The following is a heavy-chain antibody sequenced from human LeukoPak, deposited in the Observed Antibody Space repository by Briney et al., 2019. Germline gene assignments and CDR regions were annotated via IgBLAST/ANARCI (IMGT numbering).Heavy chain of an antibody. D-gene: IGHD3-10*01. J-gene: IGHJ4*02. CDR1: GLTFSSYS. CDR2: ISSSSNYI. CDR3: ARVPHAMVRGVIITEFYFDY. Sequence: GGSLRLSCAASGLTFSSYSMDWVRQAPGKGLEWVSSISSSSNYIYYADSVKGRFTISRDNAKNSLYLQMNSLRAEDTAVYYCARVPHAMVRGVIITEFYFDYWGQGTLVTVSS. V-gene: IGHV3-21*01.